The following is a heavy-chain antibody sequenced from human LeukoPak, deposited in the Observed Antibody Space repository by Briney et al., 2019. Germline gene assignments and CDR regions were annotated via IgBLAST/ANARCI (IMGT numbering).Heavy chain of an antibody. CDR3: AKEVGVATIGVYFDY. CDR1: GFTFSSYA. J-gene: IGHJ4*02. V-gene: IGHV3-23*01. D-gene: IGHD5-12*01. Sequence: GGSLRLSCAASGFTFSSYAMSWFRQAPGKGLEWVSAISGSGGSTYYADSVKGRFTISRDNSRNTLYLQMNSLRAEDTAVYYCAKEVGVATIGVYFDYWGQGTLVTVSS. CDR2: ISGSGGST.